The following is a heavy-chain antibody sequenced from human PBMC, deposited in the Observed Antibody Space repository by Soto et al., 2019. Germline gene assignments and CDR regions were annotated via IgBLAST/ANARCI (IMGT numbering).Heavy chain of an antibody. CDR3: ARTSWRLSFPWPFDY. V-gene: IGHV1-18*01. Sequence: QVHLVQSGAEVKKPGASVKVSCDASGTTFTSFGFSWVRQAPGQGIEWVGWISANNRDTTYSEKFQGRVTLTTDTSTNTAYMELSSLRSDDTAVYYCARTSWRLSFPWPFDYWGQGTLVTVSS. CDR2: ISANNRDT. D-gene: IGHD6-25*01. J-gene: IGHJ4*02. CDR1: GTTFTSFG.